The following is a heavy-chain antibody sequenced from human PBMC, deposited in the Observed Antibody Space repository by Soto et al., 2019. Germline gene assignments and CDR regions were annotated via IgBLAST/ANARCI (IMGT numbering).Heavy chain of an antibody. D-gene: IGHD5-12*01. CDR3: ANEVDVAFSSLQYGMDV. V-gene: IGHV3-30*14. CDR2: ISYDGTYK. CDR1: GFTFNNFA. J-gene: IGHJ6*02. Sequence: VGSLRLSCAASGFTFNNFAMHWVRQAPGKGLEWVAFISYDGTYKYYADPVRGRFTVYRDNSKSTLFLQMNSLKFEDTAVYVCANEVDVAFSSLQYGMDVWGQGTTVTVSS.